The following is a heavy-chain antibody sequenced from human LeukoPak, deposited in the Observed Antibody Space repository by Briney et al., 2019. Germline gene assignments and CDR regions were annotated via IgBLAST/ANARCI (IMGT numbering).Heavy chain of an antibody. D-gene: IGHD5-18*01. J-gene: IGHJ4*02. V-gene: IGHV5-51*01. CDR3: ASTTSGYSYALDY. CDR2: IYPGDSDT. CDR1: GYSFTSYW. Sequence: GESLKISCKGSGYSFTSYWIGWVRQMPGEGLEWMGIIYPGDSDTRYSPSFQGQVTISADKSISTAYLQWSSLKASDTAMYYCASTTSGYSYALDYWGQGTLVTVSS.